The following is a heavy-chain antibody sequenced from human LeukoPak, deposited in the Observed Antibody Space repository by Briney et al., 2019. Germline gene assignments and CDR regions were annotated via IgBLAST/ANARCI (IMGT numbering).Heavy chain of an antibody. J-gene: IGHJ4*02. CDR2: INHSGST. CDR1: GFTFSSYS. Sequence: PGGSLRLSCAASGFTFSSYSMNWVRQPPGKGLEWIGEINHSGSTNYNPSLKSRVTISVDTSKNQFSLKLSSVTAADTAVYYCARGRGMITFGGVIVPYYFDYWGQGTLVTVSS. D-gene: IGHD3-16*02. V-gene: IGHV4-34*01. CDR3: ARGRGMITFGGVIVPYYFDY.